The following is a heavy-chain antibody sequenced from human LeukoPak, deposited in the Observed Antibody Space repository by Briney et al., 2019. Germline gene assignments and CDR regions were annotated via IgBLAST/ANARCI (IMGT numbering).Heavy chain of an antibody. Sequence: GGSLRLSCAASGLTFSSYAMHWVRQAPGKGLEWVAVISYDGSNKYYADSVKGRFTISRDNSKNTLYLQMNSLRAEDTAVYYCARVSGGDVFDYWGQGTLVTVSS. J-gene: IGHJ4*02. V-gene: IGHV3-30-3*01. D-gene: IGHD2-21*02. CDR1: GLTFSSYA. CDR2: ISYDGSNK. CDR3: ARVSGGDVFDY.